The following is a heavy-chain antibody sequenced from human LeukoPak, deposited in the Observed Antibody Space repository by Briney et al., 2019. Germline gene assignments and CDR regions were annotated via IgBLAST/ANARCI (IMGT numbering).Heavy chain of an antibody. CDR3: ARGGKWLQIDY. Sequence: SETLPLTCTVSGGSISSDYWSWIRQPPGEGLEWIGYIYYSGTTNYNPSLKSRVTISVDTSKNQFSLKLTSVTAADTAVYFCARGGKWLQIDYWGQGTLVTVSS. CDR1: GGSISSDY. CDR2: IYYSGTT. V-gene: IGHV4-59*01. J-gene: IGHJ4*02. D-gene: IGHD5-24*01.